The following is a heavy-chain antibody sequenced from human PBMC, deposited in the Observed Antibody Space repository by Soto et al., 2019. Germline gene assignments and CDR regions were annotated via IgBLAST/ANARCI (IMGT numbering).Heavy chain of an antibody. V-gene: IGHV3-11*01. D-gene: IGHD3-22*01. CDR3: TRSDYDTSGYTDY. Sequence: QVHLMESGGGLVKPGGSLRLSCAASGFAFSAYYMSWIRQAPGKGLEWLSYISESGTTIYYADSVKGRFTISRDNAKNSLYLQMNSLRVEDTAGYYCTRSDYDTSGYTDYWGQGTLVTVSS. CDR2: ISESGTTI. CDR1: GFAFSAYY. J-gene: IGHJ4*02.